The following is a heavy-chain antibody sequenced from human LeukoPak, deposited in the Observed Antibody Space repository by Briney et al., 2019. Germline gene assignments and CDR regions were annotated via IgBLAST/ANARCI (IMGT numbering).Heavy chain of an antibody. CDR1: GFTFSAYW. Sequence: GGSLRLSCTASGFTFSAYWMFWVRQAPGKGLEWVANIKEDESEKYYVDSVKGRFTISRDNAKNSLYLQMNSLRVEDTAVYYCVRGNPFGEYWGQGTLVTVSS. D-gene: IGHD3-16*01. CDR2: IKEDESEK. CDR3: VRGNPFGEY. J-gene: IGHJ4*02. V-gene: IGHV3-7*03.